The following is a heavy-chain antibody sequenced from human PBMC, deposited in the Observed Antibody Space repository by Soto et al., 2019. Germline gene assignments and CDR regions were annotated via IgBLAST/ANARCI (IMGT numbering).Heavy chain of an antibody. CDR2: ISGSGGST. CDR1: GFTFSSYA. D-gene: IGHD3-3*01. CDR3: AKDFAGHYDFWSGYYTSFRYYYGMDV. V-gene: IGHV3-23*01. J-gene: IGHJ6*02. Sequence: GGSLRLSCAASGFTFSSYAMSWVRQAPGKGLEWVSAISGSGGSTYYADSVKGRFTISRDNSKNTLYLQMNSLTAEDTAVYYCAKDFAGHYDFWSGYYTSFRYYYGMDVWGQGTTVTVSS.